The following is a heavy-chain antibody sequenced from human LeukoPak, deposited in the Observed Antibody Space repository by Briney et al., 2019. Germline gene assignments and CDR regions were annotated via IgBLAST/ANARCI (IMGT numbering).Heavy chain of an antibody. V-gene: IGHV3-23*01. CDR3: AKDGVDCSSTSCYGYFDY. Sequence: GGSLRLSCAASGFTFSSYAMSWVRQAPGKGLEWASAISGSGGSTYYADSVKGRFTISRDNSKNTLYLQMNSLRAEDTAVYYCAKDGVDCSSTSCYGYFDYWGQGTLVTVSS. CDR2: ISGSGGST. J-gene: IGHJ4*02. D-gene: IGHD2-2*01. CDR1: GFTFSSYA.